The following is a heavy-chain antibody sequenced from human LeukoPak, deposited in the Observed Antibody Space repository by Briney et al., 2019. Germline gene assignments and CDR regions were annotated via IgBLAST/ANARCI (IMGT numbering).Heavy chain of an antibody. D-gene: IGHD3-3*01. J-gene: IGHJ4*02. V-gene: IGHV4-30-4*08. Sequence: SETLPLTCTVSGGSISSGDYYWSWIRQPPGKGLEWIGYIYYSGSTYYNPSLKSRVTISVDTSKNQFSLKLSSVTAADTAVYYCAGGRFLEWLLPFDYWGQGTLVTVSS. CDR2: IYYSGST. CDR3: AGGRFLEWLLPFDY. CDR1: GGSISSGDYY.